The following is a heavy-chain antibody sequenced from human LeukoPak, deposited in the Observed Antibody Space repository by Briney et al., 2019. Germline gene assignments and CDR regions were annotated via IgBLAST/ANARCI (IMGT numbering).Heavy chain of an antibody. CDR3: ARKAYYYDSSGATIDY. J-gene: IGHJ4*02. CDR2: ISRSSRYI. V-gene: IGHV3-21*01. CDR1: GFTFSSYS. Sequence: PGGSLRLSCAASGFTFSSYSMSWVRQAPGKGLEWVSSISRSSRYIYYADSVKGRFTISRDNAKNSLYLQMNSLRAEDTAVYYCARKAYYYDSSGATIDYWGQGTLVTVSS. D-gene: IGHD3-22*01.